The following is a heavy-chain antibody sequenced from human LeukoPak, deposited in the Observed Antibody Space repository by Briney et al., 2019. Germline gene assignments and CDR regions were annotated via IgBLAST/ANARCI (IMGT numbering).Heavy chain of an antibody. CDR2: IHPGGTT. J-gene: IGHJ6*03. V-gene: IGHV4-4*07. CDR1: GDSISDDY. Sequence: SETLSLTCTVSGDSISDDYYTWMRQPAGKGLEWIGRIHPGGTTNYNPSLMSRVTLSIDKSKKHISLRLTSVTAADTALYYCARDNGSGYTKGYEHYYYYLDVWGKGTTVTVSS. D-gene: IGHD3-3*02. CDR3: ARDNGSGYTKGYEHYYYYLDV.